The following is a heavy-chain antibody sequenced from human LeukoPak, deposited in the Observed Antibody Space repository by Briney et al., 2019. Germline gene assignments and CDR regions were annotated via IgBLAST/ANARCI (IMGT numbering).Heavy chain of an antibody. CDR2: IYSGGST. CDR1: GFTVSSNY. CDR3: AKDNVAYYYGSGSYYLDY. D-gene: IGHD3-10*01. Sequence: GGSLRLSCAASGFTVSSNYMSWVRQAPGKGLEWVSVIYSGGSTYYADSVKGRFTISRDNSKNSLYLQMNSLRTEDTALYYCAKDNVAYYYGSGSYYLDYWGQGTLVTVSS. J-gene: IGHJ4*02. V-gene: IGHV3-53*05.